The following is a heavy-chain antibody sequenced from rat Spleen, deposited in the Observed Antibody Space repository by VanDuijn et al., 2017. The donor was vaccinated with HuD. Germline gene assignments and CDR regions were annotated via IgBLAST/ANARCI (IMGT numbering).Heavy chain of an antibody. Sequence: EVQLVESGGGLVQPGRSLKLSCAASGFTFSDYYMAWVRQAPTKGLEWVATISYDVTSTYYRDSVKGRFTISRDNAKSTLYLQMNSLRSEDTATYYCTRDYGGYGDFDYWGQGVMVTVSS. CDR1: GFTFSDYY. D-gene: IGHD1-11*01. CDR2: ISYDVTST. V-gene: IGHV5-7*01. J-gene: IGHJ2*01. CDR3: TRDYGGYGDFDY.